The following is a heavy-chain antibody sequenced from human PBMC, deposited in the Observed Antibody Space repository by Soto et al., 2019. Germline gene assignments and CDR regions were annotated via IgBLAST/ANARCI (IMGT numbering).Heavy chain of an antibody. Sequence: QVQLQQWGAGLLKPSETLSLTCAVYGGSFSGYYWTWIRQSPEKGLEGIGEANHSGTTYYNPSLKTRVTTSVHTPKNQFSLKMSSVTAADTAVYYCARGIGYCSSINCYSSRRLRFDSWGQGTLVTVSS. J-gene: IGHJ4*02. D-gene: IGHD2-2*01. CDR1: GGSFSGYY. V-gene: IGHV4-34*01. CDR3: ARGIGYCSSINCYSSRRLRFDS. CDR2: ANHSGTT.